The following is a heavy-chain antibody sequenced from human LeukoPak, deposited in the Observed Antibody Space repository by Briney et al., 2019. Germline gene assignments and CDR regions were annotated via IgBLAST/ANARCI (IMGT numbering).Heavy chain of an antibody. J-gene: IGHJ4*02. CDR2: IYYSGST. Sequence: KPSQTLSLTCTVSGGSISSYYWSWIRQPPGKGLEWIGYIYYSGSTNYNPSLKSRVTISVDTSKNQFSLKLSSVTAADTAVYYCARMTTTGNDYWGQGTLVTVSS. CDR1: GGSISSYY. V-gene: IGHV4-59*08. CDR3: ARMTTTGNDY. D-gene: IGHD4-17*01.